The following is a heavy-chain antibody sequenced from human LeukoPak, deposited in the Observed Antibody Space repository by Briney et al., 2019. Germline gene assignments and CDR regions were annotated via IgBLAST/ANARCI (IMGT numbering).Heavy chain of an antibody. J-gene: IGHJ3*02. CDR1: GYTFTSYA. Sequence: ASVKVSCKASGYTFTSYAMHWVRQAPGQRHEWMGWINAGNGNTKYSQKFQGRVTITRDTSASTAYMELSSLRSEDTAVYYCARDQNVGATTNAFDIWGQGTMVTVSS. V-gene: IGHV1-3*01. CDR2: INAGNGNT. D-gene: IGHD1-26*01. CDR3: ARDQNVGATTNAFDI.